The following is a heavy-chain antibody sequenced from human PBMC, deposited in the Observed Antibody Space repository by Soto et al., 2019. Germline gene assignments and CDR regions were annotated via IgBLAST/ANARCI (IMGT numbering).Heavy chain of an antibody. V-gene: IGHV1-18*01. Sequence: ASVKVSCKASGYTFASYAISWMRQAPGQGLEWMGWISGYNGNANYAERLQGRVTMTTDTSTSTAYMELKSLRYDDTAVYYCAREGQLGYWGQGTPVTVSS. CDR2: ISGYNGNA. CDR1: GYTFASYA. J-gene: IGHJ4*02. CDR3: AREGQLGY. D-gene: IGHD6-6*01.